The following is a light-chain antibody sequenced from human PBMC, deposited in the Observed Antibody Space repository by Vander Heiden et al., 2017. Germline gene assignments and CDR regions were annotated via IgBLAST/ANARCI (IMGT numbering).Light chain of an antibody. CDR2: GAS. CDR1: QGISSY. J-gene: IGKJ1*01. V-gene: IGKV1-8*01. Sequence: AIRITQSPSSLSASTGDRVTITCQASQGISSYLAWYQQKPGKAPKLLIYGASTLQSGVPSRFSGSGSGTDFTLTISCLQAEDFATYYCQQYYSYPRTFGQGTKVEIK. CDR3: QQYYSYPRT.